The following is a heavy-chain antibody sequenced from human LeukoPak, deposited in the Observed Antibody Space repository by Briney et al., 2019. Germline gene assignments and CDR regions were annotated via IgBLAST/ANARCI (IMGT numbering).Heavy chain of an antibody. J-gene: IGHJ5*02. CDR3: ATRLYCSSTSCFLGGPFDP. V-gene: IGHV1-24*01. D-gene: IGHD2-2*01. Sequence: ASVKVSCKASGYTLTELSMHWVRQAPGKGLEWMGGFDPGDGETIYAQKFQGRVTMTEDTSTDTAYMELSSLRSEDTAVYYCATRLYCSSTSCFLGGPFDPWGQGTLVTVSS. CDR1: GYTLTELS. CDR2: FDPGDGET.